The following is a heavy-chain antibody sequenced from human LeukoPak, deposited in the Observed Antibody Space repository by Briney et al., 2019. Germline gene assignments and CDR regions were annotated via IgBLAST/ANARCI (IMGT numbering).Heavy chain of an antibody. Sequence: SETLSLTCTVSGGSISSSSYYWGWIRQPPGKGLEWIGSIYYSGSTYYNPSLKGRVTISVDTSKNQFSLKLSSVTAADTAVYYCARRRAVAIDYWGQGTLVTVSS. CDR1: GGSISSSSYY. CDR2: IYYSGST. D-gene: IGHD6-19*01. J-gene: IGHJ4*02. CDR3: ARRRAVAIDY. V-gene: IGHV4-39*01.